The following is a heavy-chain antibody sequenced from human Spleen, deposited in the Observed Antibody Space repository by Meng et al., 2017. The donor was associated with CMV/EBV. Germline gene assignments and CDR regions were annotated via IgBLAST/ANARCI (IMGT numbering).Heavy chain of an antibody. J-gene: IGHJ4*02. V-gene: IGHV1-46*01. D-gene: IGHD2/OR15-2a*01. CDR3: ARGNSPDY. CDR1: GYTFTTFY. CDR2: ITPSDGTT. Sequence: ASVKVSCKASGYTFTTFYMHWLRQAPGQGLEWMGIITPSDGTTTYAQKFQGRVTMTRDTSTSTVYMELSGLRSDDTAVYYCARGNSPDYWGQGTLVTVSS.